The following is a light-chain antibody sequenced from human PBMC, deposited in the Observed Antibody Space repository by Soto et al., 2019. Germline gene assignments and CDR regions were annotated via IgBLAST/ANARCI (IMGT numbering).Light chain of an antibody. CDR1: QSVSSN. Sequence: EIVMTQSPGTLSVSPGERATLSCRASQSVSSNLAWYQQKPGQAPRLLIYGASTRATGIPARFSGSGSGTEFTLTISSLQSEDFATYYCQHYNDFLLIFGPGTTVDIK. J-gene: IGKJ3*01. CDR2: GAS. V-gene: IGKV3-15*01. CDR3: QHYNDFLLI.